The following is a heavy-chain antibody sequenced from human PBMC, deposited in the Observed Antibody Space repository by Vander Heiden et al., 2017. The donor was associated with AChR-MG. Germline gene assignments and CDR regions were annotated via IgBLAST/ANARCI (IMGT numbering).Heavy chain of an antibody. V-gene: IGHV1-46*03. CDR1: GFTFTNYH. D-gene: IGHD1-26*01. Sequence: VQLIQSGAAVKNPGASLKVSCKTSGFTFTNYHMHWVRQAPGQGLEWVGTINPSLDSTHYAQKFQGRVRMTRDTSTKTVYMDMTSLRPEDTAVYFCARELTGSFYFDFWGQGSLVTVSS. J-gene: IGHJ4*02. CDR3: ARELTGSFYFDF. CDR2: INPSLDST.